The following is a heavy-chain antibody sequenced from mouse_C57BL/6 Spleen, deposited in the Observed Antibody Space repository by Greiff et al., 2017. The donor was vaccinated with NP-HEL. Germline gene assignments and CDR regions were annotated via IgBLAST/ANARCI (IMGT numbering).Heavy chain of an antibody. Sequence: EVQLMESGGDLVKPGGSLKLSCAASGFTFSSYGMSWVRQTPDKRLEWVATISSGGSYTYYPDSVKGRSTISRDNDKNTLYLQMSSLKSEDAAMYYCARQSYGSRDWYFDVWGTGTTVTVSS. J-gene: IGHJ1*03. D-gene: IGHD1-1*01. CDR3: ARQSYGSRDWYFDV. CDR2: ISSGGSYT. CDR1: GFTFSSYG. V-gene: IGHV5-6*01.